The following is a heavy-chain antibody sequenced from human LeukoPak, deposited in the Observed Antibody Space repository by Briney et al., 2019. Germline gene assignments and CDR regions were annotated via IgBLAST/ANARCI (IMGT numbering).Heavy chain of an antibody. Sequence: ASVKVSCKASGYTFTGYYMHWVRQAPGQGLEWMGWINPNSGGTSYAQKFQGRVTMTRDTSISTAYMEPSRLRSDDTAVYYCARVVLPYRYYFDYWSQGTLVTVSS. V-gene: IGHV1-2*02. J-gene: IGHJ4*02. CDR1: GYTFTGYY. D-gene: IGHD3-10*01. CDR2: INPNSGGT. CDR3: ARVVLPYRYYFDY.